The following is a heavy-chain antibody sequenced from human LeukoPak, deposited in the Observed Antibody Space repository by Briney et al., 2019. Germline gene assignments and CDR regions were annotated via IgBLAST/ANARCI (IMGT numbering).Heavy chain of an antibody. J-gene: IGHJ4*02. CDR2: IYHSGST. CDR3: ARDPGDEGYFDY. V-gene: IGHV4-4*02. Sequence: SWVRQPPGKGLEWIGEIYHSGSTNYNPSLKSRVTISVDKSKNQFSLKLSSVTAADTAVYYCARDPGDEGYFDYWGQGTLVTVSS. D-gene: IGHD3-10*01.